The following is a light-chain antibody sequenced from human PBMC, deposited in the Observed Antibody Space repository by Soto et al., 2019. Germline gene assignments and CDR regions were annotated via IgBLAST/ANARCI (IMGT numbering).Light chain of an antibody. CDR2: KTS. CDR3: QHYKDYSWT. V-gene: IGKV1-5*03. CDR1: QSISLW. J-gene: IGKJ1*01. Sequence: DIHLTQSPSTLSASVGDRVTITCRASQSISLWVAWYQQKPGKAPNLLPYKTSSLEPGVPSRFSGSGSGTELTLTISSLQPDDFATYYCQHYKDYSWTFGQGTKVEVK.